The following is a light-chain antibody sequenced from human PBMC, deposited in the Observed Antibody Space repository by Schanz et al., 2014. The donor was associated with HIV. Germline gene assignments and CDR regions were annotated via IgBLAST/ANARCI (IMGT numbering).Light chain of an antibody. Sequence: EIVMTQSPGTLSVSPGDRATLSCRASQSVDSNLAWYPQKPGQTPRLLIYGASTRATGSPARFSGSGSGTDFTLTISSLQFEDLAVYYCQQYNTWPRTFGQGTKVELK. CDR3: QQYNTWPRT. CDR2: GAS. CDR1: QSVDSN. V-gene: IGKV3D-15*01. J-gene: IGKJ1*01.